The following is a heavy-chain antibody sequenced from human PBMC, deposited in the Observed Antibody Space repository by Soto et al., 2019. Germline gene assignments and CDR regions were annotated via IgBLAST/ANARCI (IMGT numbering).Heavy chain of an antibody. CDR3: ARDGGRHSGGSDY. CDR2: IIPIFGTA. CDR1: GGTFSSYS. D-gene: IGHD1-26*01. J-gene: IGHJ4*02. V-gene: IGHV1-69*01. Sequence: QVQLVQSGAEVQKPGSSVKVSCKASGGTFSSYSINWVRQAPGQGLEWMGEIIPIFGTANYAQKFQGRVTITADESTSTAYMELSSLRSEDTAVYYCARDGGRHSGGSDYWGQGTLVTVSS.